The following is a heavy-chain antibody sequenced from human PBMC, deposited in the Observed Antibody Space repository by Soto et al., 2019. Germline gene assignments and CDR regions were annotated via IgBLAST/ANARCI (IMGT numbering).Heavy chain of an antibody. CDR3: ARHSYYYGSTYGCWLDP. J-gene: IGHJ5*02. CDR1: GGSISSSSYY. Sequence: SATLSLTCTVSGGSISSSSYYWGWLRQPPGKGLEWIGSIYYSGSTYYNPSLKSRVTISVDTSKNQFSLKLSSVTAADTAVYYCARHSYYYGSTYGCWLDPWGQGTLVTVSS. CDR2: IYYSGST. V-gene: IGHV4-39*01. D-gene: IGHD3-10*01.